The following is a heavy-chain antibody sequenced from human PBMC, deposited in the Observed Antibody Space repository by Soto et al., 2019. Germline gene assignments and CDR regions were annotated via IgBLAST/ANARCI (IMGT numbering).Heavy chain of an antibody. J-gene: IGHJ6*02. CDR3: ARGGSYGEYYYYGMDV. CDR2: IYYSGST. CDR1: CGSINSGDFY. Sequence: SGTPSPTCTFSCGSINSGDFYWSWVPQPPGKGLEWIGYIYYSGSTYYNPSLKSRVTISVDTSKNQFSLKLSSVTAADTAVYYCARGGSYGEYYYYGMDVWGQGTTVTVSS. V-gene: IGHV4-30-4*01. D-gene: IGHD3-16*01.